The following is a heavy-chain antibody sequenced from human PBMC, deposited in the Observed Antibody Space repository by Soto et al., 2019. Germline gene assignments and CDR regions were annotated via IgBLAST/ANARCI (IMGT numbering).Heavy chain of an antibody. V-gene: IGHV1-69*01. CDR3: ARGYYSGSNPSAFDY. CDR1: GGTFSSYT. D-gene: IGHD1-26*01. J-gene: IGHJ4*02. CDR2: ITPTLNIA. Sequence: QLQLVQSGAEVREPGSSVKVSCKASGGTFSSYTVIWVRQAPGQGLEWMGGITPTLNIAKYAEKFQGRVTITADESTSTVNMLLISLRSEDTAVDFCARGYYSGSNPSAFDYWGQGTLVAVSS.